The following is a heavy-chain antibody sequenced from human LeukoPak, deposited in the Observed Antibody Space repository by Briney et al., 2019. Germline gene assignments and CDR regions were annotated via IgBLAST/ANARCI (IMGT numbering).Heavy chain of an antibody. CDR1: GFTFSSYS. J-gene: IGHJ4*02. CDR3: ARDLAYYYDSSGSPDY. Sequence: GGSLRLSCAASGFTFSSYSMNWVRQAPGKGLEWVAFIRYDGSNKYYADSVKGRFTISRDNAKNSLYLQMNSLRAEDTAVYYCARDLAYYYDSSGSPDYWGQGTLVTVSS. D-gene: IGHD3-22*01. CDR2: IRYDGSNK. V-gene: IGHV3-30*02.